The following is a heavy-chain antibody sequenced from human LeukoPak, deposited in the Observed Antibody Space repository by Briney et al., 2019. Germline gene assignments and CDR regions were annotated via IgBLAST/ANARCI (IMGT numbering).Heavy chain of an antibody. J-gene: IGHJ6*02. D-gene: IGHD5-12*01. CDR2: INAGNGNT. CDR1: GYTFTAYV. V-gene: IGHV1-3*01. Sequence: ASVNVSCKASGYTFTAYVMHWVRQAPGQGLEWMGWINAGNGNTKYSQEFQGRVTTTRDTFANTIYMELSSLRSEDTAVYYCTRALGYPYYAMDVWGQGTTVTVSS. CDR3: TRALGYPYYAMDV.